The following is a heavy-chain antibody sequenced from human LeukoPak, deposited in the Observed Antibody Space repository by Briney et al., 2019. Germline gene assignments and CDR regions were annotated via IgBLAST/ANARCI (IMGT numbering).Heavy chain of an antibody. CDR2: ISGSGSTT. Sequence: AGGSLRLSCGASGFTFSSYAMSWVRQAPGKGLEWVSGISGSGSTTYYADSVKRRFTISRDNSKNTLYLQMNSLRAEDTAVYYCAKEPDYYDTYWGQGILVTVSS. CDR1: GFTFSSYA. J-gene: IGHJ4*02. CDR3: AKEPDYYDTY. V-gene: IGHV3-23*01. D-gene: IGHD3-22*01.